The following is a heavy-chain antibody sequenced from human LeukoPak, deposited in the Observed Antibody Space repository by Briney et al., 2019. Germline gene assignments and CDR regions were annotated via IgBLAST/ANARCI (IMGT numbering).Heavy chain of an antibody. D-gene: IGHD3-10*01. CDR3: AKNNHYVELLSSYYYGMDV. Sequence: PSETLSLTCTVSGGSISSYYWSWIRQPAGKGLEWIGRIYTSGSTNYNPSLKSRVTMSVDTSKNQFSLKLSSVTAADTAVYYCAKNNHYVELLSSYYYGMDVWGQGTTVTVSS. J-gene: IGHJ6*02. CDR2: IYTSGST. CDR1: GGSISSYY. V-gene: IGHV4-4*07.